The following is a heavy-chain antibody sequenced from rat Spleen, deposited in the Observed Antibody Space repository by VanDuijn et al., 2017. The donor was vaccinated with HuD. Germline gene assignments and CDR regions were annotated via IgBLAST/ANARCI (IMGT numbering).Heavy chain of an antibody. J-gene: IGHJ2*01. CDR3: AKDLAYVYYGLLLRD. CDR1: GFTFSDYN. V-gene: IGHV5-7*01. CDR2: ISYDGSST. Sequence: EVQLAESGGGLVQPGRSMKLSCAASGFTFSDYNMAWVRQAPKKGLEWVATISYDGSSTYYPDSVKGRFTISRDNAENTVYLQMNSLRSEDTATYYCAKDLAYVYYGLLLRDWGQGVMVTVSS. D-gene: IGHD1-6*01.